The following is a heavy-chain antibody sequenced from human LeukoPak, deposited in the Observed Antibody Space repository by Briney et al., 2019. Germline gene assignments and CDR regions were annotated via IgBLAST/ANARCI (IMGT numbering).Heavy chain of an antibody. CDR3: ARDQEGFDY. CDR2: MSPNSGDT. V-gene: IGHV1-8*01. J-gene: IGHJ4*02. Sequence: ASVKVSCKASGYTFTTHDINWVRQATGQGLEWLGWMSPNSGDTGYAQKFQGRVTVTRDTSTSTVHMELSGLRSEDTAVYYCARDQEGFDYWGQGTLVTVSS. CDR1: GYTFTTHD.